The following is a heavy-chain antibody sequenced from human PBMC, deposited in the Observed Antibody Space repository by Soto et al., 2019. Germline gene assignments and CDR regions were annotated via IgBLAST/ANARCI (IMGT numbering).Heavy chain of an antibody. CDR1: GSTFTSYG. V-gene: IGHV1-18*01. D-gene: IGHD5-12*01. CDR3: ARAAAVATIDGDYYYYGMDV. CDR2: ISAYNGNT. Sequence: GASVKVSFKASGSTFTSYGISWVRQAPGQGLEWMGWISAYNGNTNYADSVKGRFTISRDNSKNTLYLQMNSLRAEDTAVYYCARAAAVATIDGDYYYYGMDVWGQGTTVTVSS. J-gene: IGHJ6*02.